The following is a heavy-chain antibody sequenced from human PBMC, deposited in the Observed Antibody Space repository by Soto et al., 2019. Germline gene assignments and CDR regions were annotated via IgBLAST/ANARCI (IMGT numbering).Heavy chain of an antibody. CDR3: AKGEYSGSYYYFDY. J-gene: IGHJ4*02. CDR2: ISYDGSNK. CDR1: GFTFSSYG. V-gene: IGHV3-30*18. Sequence: RGSLRLSCAASGFTFSSYGMHWVRQAPGKGLEWVAVISYDGSNKYYADSVKGRFTISRDNSKNTLYLQMNSLRAEDTAVYYCAKGEYSGSYYYFDYWGQGTLVTVSS. D-gene: IGHD1-26*01.